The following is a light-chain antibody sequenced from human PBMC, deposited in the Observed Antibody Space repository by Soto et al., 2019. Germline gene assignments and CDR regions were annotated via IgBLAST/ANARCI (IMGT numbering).Light chain of an antibody. V-gene: IGKV4-1*01. Sequence: DIVMTQSPDSLAVSLGERATINCKSSQSVLYSSNNKNSVAWYQQKPGQPPQLLIYWASTRESGVPDRFSGSESGTDFTLTISSLQPDDFATYYCQQYNSYSPRAFGQGTKVDIK. CDR3: QQYNSYSPRA. CDR1: QSVLYSSNNKNS. CDR2: WAS. J-gene: IGKJ1*01.